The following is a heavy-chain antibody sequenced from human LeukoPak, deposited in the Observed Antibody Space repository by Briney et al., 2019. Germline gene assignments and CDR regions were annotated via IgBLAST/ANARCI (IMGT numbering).Heavy chain of an antibody. D-gene: IGHD1-26*01. CDR3: VSQITRGSYWPAFDF. CDR1: GGSFSGYY. CDR2: IYYRGNT. Sequence: PSETLSLTCAVYGGSFSGYYWSWIRQPPGKGLEWIGSIYYRGNTPYNPSLKSRVTMSLDTSKNQFSLNLNSVTAADTAVYFCVSQITRGSYWPAFDFWGQGTLVTVSS. J-gene: IGHJ4*02. V-gene: IGHV4-34*01.